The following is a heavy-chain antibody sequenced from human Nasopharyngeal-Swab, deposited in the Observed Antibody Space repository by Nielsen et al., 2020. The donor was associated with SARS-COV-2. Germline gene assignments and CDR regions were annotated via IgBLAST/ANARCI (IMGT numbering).Heavy chain of an antibody. J-gene: IGHJ6*02. V-gene: IGHV3-21*06. CDR3: AREGGRFSSTWYYYSYGMDV. D-gene: IGHD6-13*01. CDR2: ISGSNNYT. Sequence: WIRQLPGKGLEWVASISGSNNYTYYADPVKGRFTISRDNAKNSLFLQVNSLRAEDTAVYYCAREGGRFSSTWYYYSYGMDVWGQGTTVTVSS.